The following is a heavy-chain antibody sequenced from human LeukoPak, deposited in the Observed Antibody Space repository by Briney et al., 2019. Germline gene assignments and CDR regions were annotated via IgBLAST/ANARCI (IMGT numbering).Heavy chain of an antibody. CDR3: ARDKNYYDSSGYY. D-gene: IGHD3-22*01. Sequence: GGSLRLSCAASGFTFSDYYMSWIRQAPGKGLEGVSYISSSGSTIYYADSVKGRFTISRDNAKNSLYLQMNSLRAEDTAVYYCARDKNYYDSSGYYWGQGTLVTVSS. CDR2: ISSSGSTI. J-gene: IGHJ4*02. CDR1: GFTFSDYY. V-gene: IGHV3-11*01.